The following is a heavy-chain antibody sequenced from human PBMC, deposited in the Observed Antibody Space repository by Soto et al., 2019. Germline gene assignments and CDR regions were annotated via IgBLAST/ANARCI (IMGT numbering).Heavy chain of an antibody. CDR2: IYYSGST. CDR1: GGSISSGGYY. J-gene: IGHJ5*02. Sequence: QVQLQESGPGLVKPSQTLSLTCTVSGGSISSGGYYWSWIRQHPGKGLEWIGYIYYSGSTYYNPSIKGRVTISIDTSKNQVSLKLSSVTAADTAVYCCARVGGINWFDPWGQGTLVPVSS. D-gene: IGHD3-16*01. CDR3: ARVGGINWFDP. V-gene: IGHV4-31*03.